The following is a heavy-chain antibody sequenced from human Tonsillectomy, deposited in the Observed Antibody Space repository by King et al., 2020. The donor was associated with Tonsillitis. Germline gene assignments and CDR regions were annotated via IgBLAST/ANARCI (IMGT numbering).Heavy chain of an antibody. CDR2: ISTYNGNT. D-gene: IGHD3-22*01. J-gene: IGHJ4*02. CDR1: GYTFTTYG. V-gene: IGHV1-18*01. Sequence: QLVQSGAEVKKPGASVKVSCKSSGYTFTTYGITWVRQAPGQGLEWMGWISTYNGNTNYAQRLQGRVTMTTDTSTSTAYMELRSLRFDDTAVYYCTRDYQYYYDSTGYYVFDYWGQGTQVTVSS. CDR3: TRDYQYYYDSTGYYVFDY.